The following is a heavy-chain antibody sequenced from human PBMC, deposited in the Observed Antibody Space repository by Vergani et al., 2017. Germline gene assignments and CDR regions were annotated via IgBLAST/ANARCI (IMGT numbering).Heavy chain of an antibody. CDR3: ARDYYDSSGYYIPLTHYYYYMDV. CDR1: GYTFTGYY. V-gene: IGHV1-18*04. D-gene: IGHD3-22*01. J-gene: IGHJ6*03. Sequence: QVQLVQSGAEVKKPGASVKVSCKASGYTFTGYYMHWVRQAPGQGLEWMGWISAYNANTNYAQKLQGRVTMTTDTSTSTAYMELRSLRSDDTAVYYCARDYYDSSGYYIPLTHYYYYMDVWGKGTTVTVSS. CDR2: ISAYNANT.